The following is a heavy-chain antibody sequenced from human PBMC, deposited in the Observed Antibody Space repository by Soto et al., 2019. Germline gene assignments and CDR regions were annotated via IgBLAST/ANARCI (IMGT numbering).Heavy chain of an antibody. CDR3: ARGVSVGVDY. D-gene: IGHD1-26*01. V-gene: IGHV1-8*01. CDR1: GYSSTSLD. J-gene: IGHJ4*02. CDR2: MQPSTGRT. Sequence: QVQLVQSGAEVREPGASVKVSCKASGYSSTSLDINWVRQTAGQGLEGMGWMQPSTGRTGYAQKFQGRVTMTRDTSINTAYMELTTLTSDDTAFYYCARGVSVGVDYWGQGTLVTVSS.